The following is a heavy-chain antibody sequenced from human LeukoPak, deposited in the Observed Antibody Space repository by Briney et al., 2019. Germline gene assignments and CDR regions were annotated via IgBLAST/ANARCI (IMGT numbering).Heavy chain of an antibody. CDR1: GFNVSSKY. CDR3: AREASYSGSWWYFDH. D-gene: IGHD6-13*01. Sequence: GGSLRLSCAASGFNVSSKYMSWVRQAPGKGLEWVSVIYNGGSANYADSVKGRFTISRDNSKNKVYLQMNSLRVEDTAAYYCAREASYSGSWWYFDHWGQGTLVTVSS. CDR2: IYNGGSA. J-gene: IGHJ4*02. V-gene: IGHV3-66*01.